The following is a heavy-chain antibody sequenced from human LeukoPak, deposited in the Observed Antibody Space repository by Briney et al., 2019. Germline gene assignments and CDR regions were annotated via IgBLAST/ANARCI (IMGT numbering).Heavy chain of an antibody. CDR3: AREMYGSGWYNYYYYYYMDV. J-gene: IGHJ6*03. V-gene: IGHV1-18*01. D-gene: IGHD6-19*01. CDR1: GYTFTSYG. Sequence: ASVKVSCKASGYTFTSYGISWVRQAPGQGLEWMGWTSAYNGNTNYAQKLQGRVTMTTDTSTSTAYMELRSLRSDDTAVYYCAREMYGSGWYNYYYYYYMDVWGKGTTVTVSS. CDR2: TSAYNGNT.